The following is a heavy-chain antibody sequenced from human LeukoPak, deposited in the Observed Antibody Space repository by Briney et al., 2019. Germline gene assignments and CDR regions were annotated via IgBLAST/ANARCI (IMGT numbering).Heavy chain of an antibody. CDR2: ISTSGGST. Sequence: PEGSLRLSCAASGFIFSSYGMSWVRQAPGKGLEWVSAISTSGGSTYYADSVKGRFTISRDNSKNTLYLQMNSLRAEDTAVYYCARQWGLGFYFAYWGQGTLVTVSS. D-gene: IGHD1-26*01. CDR1: GFIFSSYG. J-gene: IGHJ4*02. CDR3: ARQWGLGFYFAY. V-gene: IGHV3-23*01.